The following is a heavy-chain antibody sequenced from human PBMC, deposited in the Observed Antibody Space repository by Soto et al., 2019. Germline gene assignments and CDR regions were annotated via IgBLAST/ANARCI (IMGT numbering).Heavy chain of an antibody. Sequence: QVQLVQSGAEVQKPGSSVKVSCKASGGTFSSYAISWVRQAPGQGLEWMGGIIPIFGTANYAQKFRGRVTITADESTSTAYMELSSLRSEDTAVYYCASVAEDIVVVPAAMSYYYYGMDVWGQGTTVTVSS. CDR1: GGTFSSYA. CDR3: ASVAEDIVVVPAAMSYYYYGMDV. D-gene: IGHD2-2*01. CDR2: IIPIFGTA. J-gene: IGHJ6*02. V-gene: IGHV1-69*01.